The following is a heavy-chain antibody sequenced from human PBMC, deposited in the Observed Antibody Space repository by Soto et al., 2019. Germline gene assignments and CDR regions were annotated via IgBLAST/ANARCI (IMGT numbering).Heavy chain of an antibody. CDR1: GGSISSYY. Sequence: SETLSLTCTVSGGSISSYYWSWIRQPPGKGLEWIGYIYYSGSTNYNPSLKSRVTISVDTSKNQFSLKLSSVTAADTAVYYCARQLCRFGGSCYEWAFDIWGQGTMVTVSS. V-gene: IGHV4-59*08. CDR3: ARQLCRFGGSCYEWAFDI. D-gene: IGHD2-15*01. CDR2: IYYSGST. J-gene: IGHJ3*02.